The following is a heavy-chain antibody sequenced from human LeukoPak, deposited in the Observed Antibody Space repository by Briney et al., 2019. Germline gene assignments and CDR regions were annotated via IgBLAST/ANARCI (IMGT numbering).Heavy chain of an antibody. V-gene: IGHV3-74*01. CDR2: INNDGSST. CDR3: AQSTLYYDFWSGYSNFDY. J-gene: IGHJ4*02. Sequence: GGSLRLSCAASGFTFSSYWMHWVRQAPGKGLVWVSRINNDGSSTSYADSVKGRFTISRDNAKNTLYLQMNSLRAEDTAVYYCAQSTLYYDFWSGYSNFDYWGQGTLVTVSS. CDR1: GFTFSSYW. D-gene: IGHD3-3*01.